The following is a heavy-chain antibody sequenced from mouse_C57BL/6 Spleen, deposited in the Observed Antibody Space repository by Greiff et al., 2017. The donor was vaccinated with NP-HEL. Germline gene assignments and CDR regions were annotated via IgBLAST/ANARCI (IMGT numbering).Heavy chain of an antibody. CDR1: GYTFTDYN. Sequence: EVQVVESGPELVKPGASVKIPCKASGYTFTDYNMDWVKQSHGKSLEWIGDINPNNGGTIYNQKFKGKATLTVDKSSSTAYMELRSLTSEDTAVYYCAREEDYYGSTWFAYWGQGTLVTVSA. D-gene: IGHD1-1*01. CDR3: AREEDYYGSTWFAY. J-gene: IGHJ3*01. CDR2: INPNNGGT. V-gene: IGHV1-18*01.